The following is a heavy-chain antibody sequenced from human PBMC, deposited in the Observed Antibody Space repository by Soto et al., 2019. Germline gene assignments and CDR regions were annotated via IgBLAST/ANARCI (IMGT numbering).Heavy chain of an antibody. D-gene: IGHD4-17*01. CDR3: ASSYGDYVYY. Sequence: SETLSLTCTVSGGSISSSSYYWGWIRQPPGKGLEWIGSIYYSGSTYYNPSLKSRVTISVDTSENQFSLKLSSVTAADTAVYYCASSYGDYVYYWGQGTLVTVSS. CDR1: GGSISSSSYY. CDR2: IYYSGST. J-gene: IGHJ4*02. V-gene: IGHV4-39*01.